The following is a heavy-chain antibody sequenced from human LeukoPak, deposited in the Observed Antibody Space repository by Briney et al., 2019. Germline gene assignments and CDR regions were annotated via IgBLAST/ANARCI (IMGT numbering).Heavy chain of an antibody. CDR2: IYYSGSI. Sequence: SETLSLTCAVSGGSFSGYYWTWIRQPPGKGLEWIGYIYYSGSINYNPSLESRVTISVDTSKNQFSLKLSSVTAADTAVYYCARDILGGLQIAFDIWGQGTMVTVSS. CDR3: ARDILGGLQIAFDI. D-gene: IGHD3-16*01. J-gene: IGHJ3*02. V-gene: IGHV4-59*01. CDR1: GGSFSGYY.